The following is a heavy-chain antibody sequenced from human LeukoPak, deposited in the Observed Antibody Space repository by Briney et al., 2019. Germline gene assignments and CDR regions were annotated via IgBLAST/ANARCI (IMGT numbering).Heavy chain of an antibody. CDR2: IRLDGSTT. CDR3: ASDTFMLRQ. J-gene: IGHJ4*02. Sequence: GGSLRLSCAASGFTFSSYGMHWVRQAPGKGLEWVAFIRLDGSTTYYADSVKGRFTISRDNSKNTLYLQMNSLRAEDTAVYYSASDTFMLRQWGQGTLVTVSS. CDR1: GFTFSSYG. D-gene: IGHD3-16*01. V-gene: IGHV3-30*02.